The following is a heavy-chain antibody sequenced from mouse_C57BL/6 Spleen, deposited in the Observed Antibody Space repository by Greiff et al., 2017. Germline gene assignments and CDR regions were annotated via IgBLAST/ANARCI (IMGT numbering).Heavy chain of an antibody. D-gene: IGHD2-2*01. CDR1: GFTFSDYY. Sequence: EVLLVESGGGLVQPGGSLKLSCAASGFTFSDYYMYWVRQTPEKRLEWVAYISNGGGSTYYPDTVKGRFTISRDNAKNALYLQMSRLKSEDTDMYYCERNYGYDLYYAMDYWGQGTSGTVAS. J-gene: IGHJ4*01. CDR2: ISNGGGST. CDR3: ERNYGYDLYYAMDY. V-gene: IGHV5-12*01.